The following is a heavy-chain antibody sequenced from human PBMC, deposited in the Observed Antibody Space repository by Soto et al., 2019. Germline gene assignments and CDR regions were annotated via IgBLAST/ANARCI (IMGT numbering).Heavy chain of an antibody. J-gene: IGHJ4*02. CDR2: ISANGGGT. Sequence: EVRLLQSGGGVVKPGGSRTLSCAASGFTFRDYAMSWVRQAAGRGLEWVATISANGGGTYYADSVKGRFTISRDNSENTLNLQMRSLSTEDTAVYYCAKDEDVYTDHRFDFWGQGTLVTVSS. CDR1: GFTFRDYA. CDR3: AKDEDVYTDHRFDF. V-gene: IGHV3-23*01. D-gene: IGHD4-4*01.